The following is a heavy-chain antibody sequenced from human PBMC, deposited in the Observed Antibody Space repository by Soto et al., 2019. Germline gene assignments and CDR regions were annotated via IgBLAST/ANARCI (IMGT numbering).Heavy chain of an antibody. CDR1: GFTFSSYA. Sequence: PGGSLRLSCAASGFTFSSYAMSWVRQAPGKGLEWVSVVYSGGDTYYADSVKGRFTISRDNSKNTLYLQMNSLRAEDTAVYYCVRDQGIPVTAWGQGTLVTVSS. D-gene: IGHD6-19*01. CDR2: VYSGGDT. V-gene: IGHV3-53*01. J-gene: IGHJ4*02. CDR3: VRDQGIPVTA.